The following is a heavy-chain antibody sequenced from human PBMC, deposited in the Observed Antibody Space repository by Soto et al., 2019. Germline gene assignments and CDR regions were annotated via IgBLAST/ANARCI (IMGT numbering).Heavy chain of an antibody. J-gene: IGHJ6*02. D-gene: IGHD5-12*01. Sequence: GGSLRLSCAASGFSASGHYMEWVRQAPGKGLEWVGRIRNKANSYTTQYAASVEGRFTISRDDSDNSVYLQMNSLKTEDTAVYYCARGIYAGPYYYGMDVWGQGTTVTVSS. CDR3: ARGIYAGPYYYGMDV. V-gene: IGHV3-72*01. CDR2: IRNKANSYTT. CDR1: GFSASGHY.